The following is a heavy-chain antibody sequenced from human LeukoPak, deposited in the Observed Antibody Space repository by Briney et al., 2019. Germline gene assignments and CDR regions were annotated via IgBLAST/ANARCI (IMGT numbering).Heavy chain of an antibody. V-gene: IGHV3-23*01. CDR3: EKDRGYSYGNDY. CDR2: ISGSGGST. CDR1: GFTFSSYA. D-gene: IGHD5-18*01. J-gene: IGHJ4*01. Sequence: GGSLRLSCAASGFTFSSYAMSWVRQAPGKGLEWVSAISGSGGSTYYADSVKGRFTISRDNSKNTLYLQMNSLRAEDTAVYYCEKDRGYSYGNDYCRHGTLVTVYS.